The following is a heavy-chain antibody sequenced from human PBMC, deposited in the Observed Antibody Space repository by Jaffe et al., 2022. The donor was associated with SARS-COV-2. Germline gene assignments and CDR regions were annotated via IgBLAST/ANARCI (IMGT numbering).Heavy chain of an antibody. CDR2: ISGSSGTK. D-gene: IGHD1-26*01. J-gene: IGHJ4*02. V-gene: IGHV3-48*02. Sequence: EVQLVESGGGLVQPGGSLRLSCAASGFTFSTQDMNWVRQAPGKGLEWVSYISGSSGTKIYADSVKGRFTISRDNAKNSLYLQMNSLRDEDTAVYYCARDGVGATDFDYWGQGTLVTVSS. CDR1: GFTFSTQD. CDR3: ARDGVGATDFDY.